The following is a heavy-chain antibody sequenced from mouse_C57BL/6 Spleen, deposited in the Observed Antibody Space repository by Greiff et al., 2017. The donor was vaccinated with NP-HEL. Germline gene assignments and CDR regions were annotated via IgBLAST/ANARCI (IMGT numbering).Heavy chain of an antibody. J-gene: IGHJ4*01. CDR3: TKGLTGTYGYAKGY. V-gene: IGHV1-64*01. D-gene: IGHD4-1*01. Sequence: LQQPGAELVKPGASVKLSCKASGYTFTSYWMHWVKQRPGQGLEWIGMIHPNSGSTNYNEKFKSKATLTVDKSSSTAYMQLSSLTSEDSAVYYCTKGLTGTYGYAKGYWGQRTSVTVST. CDR1: GYTFTSYW. CDR2: IHPNSGST.